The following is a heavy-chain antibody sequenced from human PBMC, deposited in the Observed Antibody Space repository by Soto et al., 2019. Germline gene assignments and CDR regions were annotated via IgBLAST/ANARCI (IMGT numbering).Heavy chain of an antibody. CDR2: ISWNSGSI. Sequence: SLRLSCAASGFTFDDYAMHWVRQAPGKGLEWVSGISWNSGSIGYADSVKGRFTISRDNAKNSLYLQMNSLRAEDTALYYCAKDIEAAAGKSYYYYGMDVWGQGTTVTVSS. V-gene: IGHV3-9*01. CDR1: GFTFDDYA. J-gene: IGHJ6*02. D-gene: IGHD6-13*01. CDR3: AKDIEAAAGKSYYYYGMDV.